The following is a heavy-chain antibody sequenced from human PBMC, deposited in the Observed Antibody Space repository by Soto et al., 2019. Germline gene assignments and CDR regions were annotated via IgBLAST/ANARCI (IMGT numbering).Heavy chain of an antibody. CDR1: GGSFSGYY. V-gene: IGHV4-34*01. D-gene: IGHD2-2*01. CDR3: ASLSVVPAAAIDY. J-gene: IGHJ4*02. Sequence: SETLSLTCAVYGGSFSGYYWSWIRQPPGKGLEWIGEINHSGSTNYNPSLKSRVTISVDTSKNQFSLKLSSVTAADTAVYYCASLSVVPAAAIDYWGQGTLVTVS. CDR2: INHSGST.